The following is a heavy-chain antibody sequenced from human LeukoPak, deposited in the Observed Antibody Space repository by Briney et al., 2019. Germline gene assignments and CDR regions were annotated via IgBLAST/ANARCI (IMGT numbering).Heavy chain of an antibody. CDR1: GGYFSGYY. J-gene: IGHJ4*02. D-gene: IGHD5-12*01. Sequence: SETLSLTRAVYGGYFSGYYGSWIRQPPGKGLEWIGEINHSGSTNYNPSLKRRVTISVDTSKNQFSLKLSSVTAADTAVYYCARGLGIVATTEYYFDYWGQGTLVTVSS. CDR3: ARGLGIVATTEYYFDY. CDR2: INHSGST. V-gene: IGHV4-34*01.